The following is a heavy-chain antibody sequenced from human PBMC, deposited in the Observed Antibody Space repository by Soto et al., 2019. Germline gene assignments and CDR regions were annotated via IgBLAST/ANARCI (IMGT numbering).Heavy chain of an antibody. V-gene: IGHV1-18*01. CDR3: ARDLIAARSYYYYGMDV. D-gene: IGHD6-25*01. J-gene: IGHJ6*02. Sequence: ASVKVSFKASGYTFTSYVISWVRQAPGQGLEWMGWISAYNGNTNYAQKLQGRVTMTTDTSTSTAYMELRSLRSDDTAVYYCARDLIAARSYYYYGMDVWGQGTTVTVSS. CDR2: ISAYNGNT. CDR1: GYTFTSYV.